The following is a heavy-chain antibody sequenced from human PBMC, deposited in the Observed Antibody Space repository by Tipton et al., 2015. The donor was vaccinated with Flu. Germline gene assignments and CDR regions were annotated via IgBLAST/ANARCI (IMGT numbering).Heavy chain of an antibody. Sequence: SLTCTVSGGSISSDYWSWIRQPPGKGLEWIGSILYSGIPKNNPSLKSRVTLSGDTSKNQFSLQLRSVTAADTAVYYCARVLGNSHSYGMDVWGQGTTVTVSS. CDR1: GGSISSDY. J-gene: IGHJ6*02. CDR2: ILYSGIP. V-gene: IGHV4-59*01. CDR3: ARVLGNSHSYGMDV. D-gene: IGHD1-1*01.